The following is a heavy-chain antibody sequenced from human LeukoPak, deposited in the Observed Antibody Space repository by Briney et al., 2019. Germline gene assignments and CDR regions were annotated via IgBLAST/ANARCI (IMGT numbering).Heavy chain of an antibody. J-gene: IGHJ6*02. CDR2: INHSGST. Sequence: SETLSLTCAVSGGSISSNNWWGWVRQPPGKGLEWIGEINHSGSTNYNPSLKSRVTISVDTSKNQFSLKLSSVTAADTAVYYCARGGALLWFGELQGGMDVWGQGTTVTVSS. CDR3: ARGGALLWFGELQGGMDV. CDR1: GGSISSNNW. V-gene: IGHV4-4*02. D-gene: IGHD3-10*01.